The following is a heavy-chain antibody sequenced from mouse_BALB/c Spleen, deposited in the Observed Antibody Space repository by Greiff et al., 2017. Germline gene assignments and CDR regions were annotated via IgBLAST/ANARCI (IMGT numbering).Heavy chain of an antibody. Sequence: QVQLQQSGAELVRPGTSVKISCKASGYTFTNYWLGWVKQRPGHGLEWIGDIYPGGGYTNYNEKFKGKATLTADTSSSTAYMQLSSLTSEDSAVYFCARDYGSSYDYAMDYWGQGTSVTVSS. CDR2: IYPGGGYT. CDR3: ARDYGSSYDYAMDY. CDR1: GYTFTNYW. V-gene: IGHV1-63*02. J-gene: IGHJ4*01. D-gene: IGHD1-1*01.